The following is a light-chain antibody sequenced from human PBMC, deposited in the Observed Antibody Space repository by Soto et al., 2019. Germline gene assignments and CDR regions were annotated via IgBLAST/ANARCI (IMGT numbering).Light chain of an antibody. V-gene: IGKV3-20*01. J-gene: IGKJ2*01. Sequence: ETVLTQSPGTVSLSPGETATLSCRASRTVSNNFLAWYQQKPGQAPRLLIYGVFNRATGIPDRFSGSGSGTDSTLTISRLEPEDSAVYHCQQYDSSPRTFGQGTKLEIK. CDR3: QQYDSSPRT. CDR2: GVF. CDR1: RTVSNNF.